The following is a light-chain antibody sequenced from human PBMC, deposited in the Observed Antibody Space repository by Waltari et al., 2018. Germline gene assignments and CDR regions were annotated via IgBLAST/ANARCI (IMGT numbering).Light chain of an antibody. J-gene: IGLJ2*01. CDR2: YVS. V-gene: IGLV2-14*03. Sequence: QSALTQPASVSGSPGQSLTISCTGTSSDVGAYNYVSWYQQHPGKVPKLMIYYVSQRPSGISSRFSASKSGNAASLTISGLQFEDEADYYCSSYRSDNTLIFGGGTKLTVL. CDR3: SSYRSDNTLI. CDR1: SSDVGAYNY.